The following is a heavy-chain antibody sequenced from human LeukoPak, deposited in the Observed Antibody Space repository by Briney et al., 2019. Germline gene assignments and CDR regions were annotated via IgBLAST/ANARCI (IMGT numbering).Heavy chain of an antibody. J-gene: IGHJ5*02. CDR3: AREGSSAYNWIDP. CDR2: IYYSGST. CDR1: GGSLSSGGYY. Sequence: SETLSLTCTVSGGSLSSGGYYWSWIRQHPGKGLEWIGYIYYSGSTYYNPSLKSRVTISVDTSKNQFSLKLSSVTAADTAVYYCAREGSSAYNWIDPWGQGTLVTVSS. D-gene: IGHD6-6*01. V-gene: IGHV4-31*03.